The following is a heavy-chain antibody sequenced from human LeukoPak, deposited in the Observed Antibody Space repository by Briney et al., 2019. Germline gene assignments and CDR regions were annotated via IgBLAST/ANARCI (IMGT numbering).Heavy chain of an antibody. CDR3: AREGRPTGYSSGWYSRGSDY. J-gene: IGHJ4*02. V-gene: IGHV4-34*01. Sequence: PSETLSLTCAVYGGSFSGYYWSWIRQPPGKGLEWIGEINHSGSTNYNPSLKSRVTISVDTSKNQFSLKLSSVTAADTAVYYCAREGRPTGYSSGWYSRGSDYWGQGTLVTVSS. CDR2: INHSGST. D-gene: IGHD6-19*01. CDR1: GGSFSGYY.